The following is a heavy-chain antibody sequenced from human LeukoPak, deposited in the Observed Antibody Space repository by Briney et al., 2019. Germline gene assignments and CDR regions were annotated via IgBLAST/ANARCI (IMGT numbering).Heavy chain of an antibody. CDR1: GFTFSTYG. Sequence: GGSLRLSCTASGFTFSTYGMHWVRQAPGKGLEWVAFIRYDGSNKYYADSVKGRFTISRDNAKNSLYLQMNSLRAEDTAVYYCASSRSSSSEYWGQGTLVTVSS. D-gene: IGHD6-6*01. CDR2: IRYDGSNK. CDR3: ASSRSSSSEY. V-gene: IGHV3-30*02. J-gene: IGHJ4*02.